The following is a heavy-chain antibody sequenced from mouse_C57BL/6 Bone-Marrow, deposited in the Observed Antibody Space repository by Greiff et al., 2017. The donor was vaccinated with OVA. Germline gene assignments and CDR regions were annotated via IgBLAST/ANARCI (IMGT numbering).Heavy chain of an antibody. CDR1: GFTFSSYA. D-gene: IGHD2-5*01. V-gene: IGHV5-4*01. CDR3: ARDAYYSIFAY. Sequence: EVHLVESGGGLVKPGGSLKLSCAASGFTFSSYAMSWVRQTPEKRLEWVATISDGGGYTYYPDNVKGRFTISRENAKNNLYLQMSHLKSEDTAMYYCARDAYYSIFAYWGQGTLVTVSA. CDR2: ISDGGGYT. J-gene: IGHJ3*01.